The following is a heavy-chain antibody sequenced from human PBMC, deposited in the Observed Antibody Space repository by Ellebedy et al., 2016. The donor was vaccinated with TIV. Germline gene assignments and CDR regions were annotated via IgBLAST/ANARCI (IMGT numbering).Heavy chain of an antibody. Sequence: GESLKISXTASGFNFSTYTMNWVRQAPGKGLEWVSSISSSSSYIYYADSVKGRFTISRDNAKNSLYLQMNSLRDEDTAVYYCASSGWGKSYYGMDVWGQGTTVTVSS. CDR2: ISSSSSYI. D-gene: IGHD6-19*01. CDR1: GFNFSTYT. J-gene: IGHJ6*02. CDR3: ASSGWGKSYYGMDV. V-gene: IGHV3-21*01.